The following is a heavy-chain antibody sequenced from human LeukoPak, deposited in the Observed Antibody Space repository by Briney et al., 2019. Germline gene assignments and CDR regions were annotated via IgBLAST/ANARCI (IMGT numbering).Heavy chain of an antibody. CDR1: GFTFRSYG. V-gene: IGHV3-33*06. CDR3: AKGKGYSYGSSDY. J-gene: IGHJ4*02. Sequence: PGRSLRLSCAASGFTFRSYGMHWVRQAPGKGLEWVAVIWYDGSNKYYADSVKGRFTISRDNSKNTLYLQMNSLRAEDTAVYYCAKGKGYSYGSSDYWGQGTLVTVSS. CDR2: IWYDGSNK. D-gene: IGHD5-18*01.